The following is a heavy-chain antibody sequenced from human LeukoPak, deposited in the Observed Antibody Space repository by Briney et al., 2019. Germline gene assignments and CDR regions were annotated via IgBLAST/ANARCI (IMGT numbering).Heavy chain of an antibody. CDR1: GDSISGFY. CDR3: ARDRSSSWTRDWFDP. D-gene: IGHD6-13*01. Sequence: SETLSLTCTVSGDSISGFYWSWIRQPAGKGLEWIGRIYNSASTNYNPSLKSRVTMSVDTSKNQFSLELISVTAADTAVYYCARDRSSSWTRDWFDPWGQGTLVTVSS. CDR2: IYNSAST. J-gene: IGHJ5*02. V-gene: IGHV4-4*07.